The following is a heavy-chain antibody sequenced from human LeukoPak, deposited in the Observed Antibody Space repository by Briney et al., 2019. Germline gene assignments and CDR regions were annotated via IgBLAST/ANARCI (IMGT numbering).Heavy chain of an antibody. V-gene: IGHV4-34*01. D-gene: IGHD3-22*01. J-gene: IGHJ3*02. CDR2: INHSGST. CDR1: GGSFSGYY. Sequence: PSGTLSLTCAVYGGSFSGYYWSWIRQPPGKGLEWIGEINHSGSTNYNPSLKSRVTISVDTSKNQFSLKLSSVTAADTAVYYCARPYYYDSSRAFDIWGQGTMVTVSS. CDR3: ARPYYYDSSRAFDI.